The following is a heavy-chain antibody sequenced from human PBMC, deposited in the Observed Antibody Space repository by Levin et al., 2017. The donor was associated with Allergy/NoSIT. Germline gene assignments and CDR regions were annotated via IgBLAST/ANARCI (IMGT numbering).Heavy chain of an antibody. CDR2: VSDGGDYT. J-gene: IGHJ4*02. CDR1: GFTFSTYA. D-gene: IGHD1-26*01. CDR3: AKDDGTAYYSFDS. Sequence: VASVKVSCAASGFTFSTYAMNWVRQAPGQGLEWVSSVSDGGDYTFYADSVKGRFTISRDNSKNTLYLQMNSLRAEDTALYYCAKDDGTAYYSFDSWGQGTLVTVSS. V-gene: IGHV3-23*01.